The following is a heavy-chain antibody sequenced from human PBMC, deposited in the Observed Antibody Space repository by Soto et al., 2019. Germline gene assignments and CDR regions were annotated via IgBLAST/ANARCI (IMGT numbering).Heavy chain of an antibody. CDR2: ISAYNYKT. CDR3: AKAYYYLRYFDWVDAFDI. D-gene: IGHD3-9*01. V-gene: IGHV1-18*01. CDR1: GYTFTNYG. J-gene: IGHJ3*02. Sequence: SVQVSCKDSGYTFTNYGITWVRQAPGQGLEWMGWISAYNYKTDYAEKLQGRVTISRDTSTSTAYMELRSLRPDDTAVYYCAKAYYYLRYFDWVDAFDIWGRGTMVTVS.